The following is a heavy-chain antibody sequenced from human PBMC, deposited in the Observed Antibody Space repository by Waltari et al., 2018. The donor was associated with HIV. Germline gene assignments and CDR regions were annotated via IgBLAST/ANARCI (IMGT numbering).Heavy chain of an antibody. J-gene: IGHJ4*02. CDR2: IMEDGRET. V-gene: IGHV3-7*01. CDR3: TRGAESV. CDR1: GYSFGSFW. Sequence: QLEEFGGGAVQRGVSLRQSCDSSGYSFGSFWMSWVRQVSGKGLGWLEDIMEDGRETNLVAPVNCRFTGSRVNAKNMLILNMENVKTEDCGTYYCTRGAESVWGQGTLVTGSS.